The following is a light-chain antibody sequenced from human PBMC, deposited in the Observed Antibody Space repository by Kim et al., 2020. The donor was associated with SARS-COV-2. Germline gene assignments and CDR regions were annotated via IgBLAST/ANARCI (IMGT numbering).Light chain of an antibody. CDR1: SSDVGGYNY. V-gene: IGLV2-14*03. CDR3: SSYTSSSTLV. J-gene: IGLJ3*02. CDR2: DVS. Sequence: SALTQPASVSGSPGQSITISCTGTSSDVGGYNYVSWYQQHPGKAPKLMIYDVSNRPSGVSNRFSGSKSGNTASLTISGLQAEDEAEYYCSSYTSSSTLVFGGGTQLTVL.